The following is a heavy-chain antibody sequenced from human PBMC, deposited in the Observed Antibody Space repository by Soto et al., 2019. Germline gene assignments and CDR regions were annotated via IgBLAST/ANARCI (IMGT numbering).Heavy chain of an antibody. J-gene: IGHJ5*02. D-gene: IGHD3-22*01. CDR1: GFSLSTVGVG. Sequence: QITLKESGPTLVKPTQTLTLTSTFSGFSLSTVGVGVGWIRQPPGKALEWLALIYWDDDRRYSPSLKSRLTITKGTSKNQVVLTMTNMDPVDTATYYCAHLSDSNGYYPFWFDPWGQGTLVTVSS. V-gene: IGHV2-5*02. CDR2: IYWDDDR. CDR3: AHLSDSNGYYPFWFDP.